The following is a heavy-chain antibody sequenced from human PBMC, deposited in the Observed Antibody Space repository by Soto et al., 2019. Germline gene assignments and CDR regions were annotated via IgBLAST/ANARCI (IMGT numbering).Heavy chain of an antibody. CDR3: AKGSHICSGGSCPAYYYYYYGMDV. CDR1: GFTFSSYA. CDR2: ISGSGGST. Sequence: GGSLRLSCAASGFTFSSYAMSWVRQAPGKGLEWVSAISGSGGSTYYADSVKGRFTISRDNSKNTLYLQMNSLRAEDTAVYYCAKGSHICSGGSCPAYYYYYYGMDVWGQGTTVTVSS. V-gene: IGHV3-23*01. J-gene: IGHJ6*02. D-gene: IGHD2-15*01.